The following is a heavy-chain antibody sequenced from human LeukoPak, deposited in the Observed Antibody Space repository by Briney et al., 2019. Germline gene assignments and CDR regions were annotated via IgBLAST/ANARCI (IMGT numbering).Heavy chain of an antibody. Sequence: SGTLSLTCGVSGGSISNGNWWSWVRQPPGKGLEWIGEVYRSGSTNCNPSLKSRVTISVDKSKNQFSLMLTSVTAADTAVYYCVRNGYYSADYWGQGTLVTVSS. CDR2: VYRSGST. V-gene: IGHV4-4*02. D-gene: IGHD4-17*01. CDR1: GGSISNGNW. CDR3: VRNGYYSADY. J-gene: IGHJ4*02.